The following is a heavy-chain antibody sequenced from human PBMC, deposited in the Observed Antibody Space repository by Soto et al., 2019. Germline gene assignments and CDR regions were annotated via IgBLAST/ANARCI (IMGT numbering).Heavy chain of an antibody. J-gene: IGHJ4*02. D-gene: IGHD3-9*01. V-gene: IGHV4-39*01. CDR3: ARPLVDILTGYSD. CDR1: GGSISSSIYY. CDR2: VNFRGST. Sequence: PSETLSLTCTVSGGSISSSIYYWGWIRQPPGKGLEWIGSVNFRGSTYYNPSLKSRVTISVDTSKNEFSLKMKSVTAADTALYYCARPLVDILTGYSDWGQGTLVTVSS.